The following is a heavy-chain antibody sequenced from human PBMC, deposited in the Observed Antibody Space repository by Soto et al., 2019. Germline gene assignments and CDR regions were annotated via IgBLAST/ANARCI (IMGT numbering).Heavy chain of an antibody. CDR3: APRVLRTVFGLVTTTAIYFDF. J-gene: IGHJ4*02. V-gene: IGHV2-5*02. CDR2: IYWDDDK. CDR1: GFSLTTSGVG. Sequence: QITLKESGPTVVKPTETLTLTCTFSGFSLTTSGVGVGWVRQSPGKAPEWLVLIYWDDDKRYSTSLKSRLTITKDTSKNQVVLTMAHVDPADTATYYCAPRVLRTVFGLVTTTAIYFDFWGQGTPVVVSS. D-gene: IGHD3-3*01.